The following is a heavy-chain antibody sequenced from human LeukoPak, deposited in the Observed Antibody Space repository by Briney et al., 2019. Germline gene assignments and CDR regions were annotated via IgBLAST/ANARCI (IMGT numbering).Heavy chain of an antibody. CDR3: SGHYGPGPV. J-gene: IGHJ4*02. Sequence: ASVKVSCKASGYTFSDHHILWVRQAPGQGLEWMGWIHPNGHDTKYAQKFQGRMTMTTDTSISSAYMELNRVTSDDTAVYYCSGHYGPGPVWGQGTLITASS. CDR2: IHPNGHDT. CDR1: GYTFSDHH. D-gene: IGHD3-10*01. V-gene: IGHV1-2*02.